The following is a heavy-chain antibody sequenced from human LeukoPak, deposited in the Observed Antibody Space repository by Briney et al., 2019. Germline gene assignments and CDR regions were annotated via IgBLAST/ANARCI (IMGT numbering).Heavy chain of an antibody. CDR2: IWFNGSNK. CDR1: GFTFSSYG. Sequence: GGSLRLSCAASGFTFSSYGMHWVRQAPGKGLEWVAVIWFNGSNKYYADSVKGRFTISRDNSKNTLYLQMNSLRAEDTAVYYCARVPTRGGFYYFDYWGQGTLVTVSS. J-gene: IGHJ4*02. V-gene: IGHV3-33*01. CDR3: ARVPTRGGFYYFDY. D-gene: IGHD2-15*01.